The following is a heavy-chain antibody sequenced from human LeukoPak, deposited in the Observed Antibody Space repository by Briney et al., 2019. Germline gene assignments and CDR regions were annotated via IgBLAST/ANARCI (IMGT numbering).Heavy chain of an antibody. Sequence: PGRSLRLSCAASGFTFDDYAMHWVRQAPGKGLEWVSGISWNSGSIGYADSVKGRFTISRDNAKNSLYLQMNSLRAEDTALYYCAKDDGVGAKVSHFDYWGQGTLVTVSS. V-gene: IGHV3-9*01. J-gene: IGHJ4*02. CDR1: GFTFDDYA. D-gene: IGHD1-26*01. CDR3: AKDDGVGAKVSHFDY. CDR2: ISWNSGSI.